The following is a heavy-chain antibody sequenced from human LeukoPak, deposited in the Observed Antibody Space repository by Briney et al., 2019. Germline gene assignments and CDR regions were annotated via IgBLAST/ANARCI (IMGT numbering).Heavy chain of an antibody. D-gene: IGHD6-13*01. Sequence: SETLSLTCAVSGGSISSGCYYWSWIRQPPGKGLEWIGYIYHSGSTYYNPSLKSRVTISVDRSKNQFSLKLSSVTAADTAVYYCARGAAAGVDYFDYWGQGTLVTVSS. J-gene: IGHJ4*02. CDR1: GGSISSGCYY. CDR3: ARGAAAGVDYFDY. CDR2: IYHSGST. V-gene: IGHV4-30-2*01.